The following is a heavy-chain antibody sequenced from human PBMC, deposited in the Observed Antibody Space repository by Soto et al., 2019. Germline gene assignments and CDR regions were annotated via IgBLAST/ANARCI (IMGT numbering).Heavy chain of an antibody. J-gene: IGHJ4*02. CDR1: GFTFSTYA. CDR2: IVGNGGAT. D-gene: IGHD3-10*01. Sequence: EVQLLESGGGWVQPGGSLRLSCAASGFTFSTYAMTWVRQAPGKGLEWVSGIVGNGGATYYADSVKGRFSISRDNSKNTLYLQMNSLRPEDTAVYYCATDYYYDSGSHWGQGTLVIVSA. CDR3: ATDYYYDSGSH. V-gene: IGHV3-23*01.